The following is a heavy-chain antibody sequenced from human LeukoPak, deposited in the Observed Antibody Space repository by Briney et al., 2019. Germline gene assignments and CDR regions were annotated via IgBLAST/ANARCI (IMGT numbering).Heavy chain of an antibody. CDR1: GFTFSNAW. V-gene: IGHV3-30-3*01. Sequence: PGGSLRLSCAASGFTFSNAWMSWVRQAPGKGLEWVAVISYDGSNKYYADSVKGRFTISRDNSKNTLYLQMNSLRAEDTAVYYCARPKRGYSYGYGIYFDYWGQGTLVTVSS. CDR3: ARPKRGYSYGYGIYFDY. J-gene: IGHJ4*02. CDR2: ISYDGSNK. D-gene: IGHD5-18*01.